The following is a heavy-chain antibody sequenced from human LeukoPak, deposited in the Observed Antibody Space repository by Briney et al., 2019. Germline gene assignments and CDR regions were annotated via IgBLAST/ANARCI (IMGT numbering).Heavy chain of an antibody. CDR3: ARRFSGSYYKWAPFDY. D-gene: IGHD1-26*01. Sequence: GGSLRLSCAASGFTFSSYDLHWVRQAPGKGLEYFSAISINGGSKYYANSVKGRFIISRDNSKNTLYLQMGSLRAEDMAVYYCARRFSGSYYKWAPFDYWGQGTLVTVSS. V-gene: IGHV3-64*01. J-gene: IGHJ4*02. CDR1: GFTFSSYD. CDR2: ISINGGSK.